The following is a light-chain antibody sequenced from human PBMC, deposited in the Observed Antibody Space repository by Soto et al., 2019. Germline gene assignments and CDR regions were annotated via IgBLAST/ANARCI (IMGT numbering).Light chain of an antibody. CDR3: QQYGTSPPYT. J-gene: IGKJ2*01. CDR2: GAS. Sequence: EIVLTQSPGTLSLSPGERATLSCRASQSVSSSDLAWYQQKPGQPPRLLIYGASNRATAIPDRFSGSGSGTDFTLIISRLEPEDFVVYYCQQYGTSPPYTFGQGTKVDIK. V-gene: IGKV3-20*01. CDR1: QSVSSSD.